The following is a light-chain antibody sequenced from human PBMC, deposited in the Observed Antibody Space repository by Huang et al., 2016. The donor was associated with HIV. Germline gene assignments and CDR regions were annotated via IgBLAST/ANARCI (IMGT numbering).Light chain of an antibody. V-gene: IGKV1-8*01. CDR3: QHSDGLSPLT. Sequence: AIRMTQSPSSLSASTGDRVTITCRASQDIGTSLAWYQQRPGKAPVLLIFDASTLQRGVPSRFTRSGSRTVFTLTIACLQVEDVATYYCQHSDGLSPLTFGGGTKVDI. J-gene: IGKJ4*01. CDR1: QDIGTS. CDR2: DAS.